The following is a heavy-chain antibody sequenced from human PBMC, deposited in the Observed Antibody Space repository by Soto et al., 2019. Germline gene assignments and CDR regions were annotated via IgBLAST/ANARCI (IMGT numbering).Heavy chain of an antibody. J-gene: IGHJ4*02. D-gene: IGHD2-2*01. CDR1: GFTFSSYS. CDR3: ARDPSLGVVVPAAFDY. V-gene: IGHV3-21*01. CDR2: ISSSSSYI. Sequence: GGSLRLSCAASGFTFSSYSMNWVRQAPGKGLEWVSSISSSSSYIYYADSVKGRFTISRDNAKNSLYLQMNSLRAEDTAVYYCARDPSLGVVVPAAFDYWGQGTLVTVSS.